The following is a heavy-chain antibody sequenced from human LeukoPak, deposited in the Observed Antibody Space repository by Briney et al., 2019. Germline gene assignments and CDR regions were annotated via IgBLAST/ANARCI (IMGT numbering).Heavy chain of an antibody. D-gene: IGHD5-18*01. V-gene: IGHV3-30*02. J-gene: IGHJ4*02. CDR1: GFTFSSYG. Sequence: GGSLRLSCAASGFTFSSYGMHWVRQAPGKGLEWVAFIRYDGSNKYYADSVKGRFTISRDNSKNTLYLQMNSLRAEDTAVYYCAKDHGYSYGFHYFDYWGQGTLVTVSS. CDR2: IRYDGSNK. CDR3: AKDHGYSYGFHYFDY.